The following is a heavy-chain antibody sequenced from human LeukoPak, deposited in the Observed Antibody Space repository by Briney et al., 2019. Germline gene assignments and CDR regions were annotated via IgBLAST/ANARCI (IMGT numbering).Heavy chain of an antibody. CDR1: GFTFSSYA. Sequence: GGSLRLSCAASGFTFSSYAMHWVRQAPGKGLEWVANIKEDGSEKYYVDSVKGRFTISRDNAKKSLYLQMDSLRAEDTAVYYCAAHGYSELRYFDWSTNEWGQGTLVTVSS. V-gene: IGHV3-7*01. CDR2: IKEDGSEK. J-gene: IGHJ4*02. CDR3: AAHGYSELRYFDWSTNE. D-gene: IGHD3-9*01.